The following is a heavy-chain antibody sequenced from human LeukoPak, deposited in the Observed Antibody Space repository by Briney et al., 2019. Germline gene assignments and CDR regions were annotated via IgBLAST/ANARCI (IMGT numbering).Heavy chain of an antibody. Sequence: GGSLRLSCAASGFTFSSYWMHWVRQAPGKGLVWVSRISDDGSSANYADSVQGRFTISRDNAKNTVYLQMHSLRAEDTAVYYCVSGYCSSTTCYRGAYWGQGTLVTVSS. CDR2: ISDDGSSA. V-gene: IGHV3-74*01. D-gene: IGHD2-2*03. J-gene: IGHJ4*02. CDR3: VSGYCSSTTCYRGAY. CDR1: GFTFSSYW.